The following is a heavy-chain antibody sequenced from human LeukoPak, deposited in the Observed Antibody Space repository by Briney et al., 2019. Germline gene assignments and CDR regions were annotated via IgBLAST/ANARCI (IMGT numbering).Heavy chain of an antibody. CDR3: ARVSYSSSWYYYYYYMDV. CDR2: ISSSGSTI. CDR1: GFTFSDYY. Sequence: GGSLRLSCAASGFTFSDYYMSWIRQAPGKGLEWVSYISSSGSTIYYADSVKGRFTISRDNAKNSLYLQMNSLRAEDTAVYYCARVSYSSSWYYYYYYMDVRGKGTTVTVSS. J-gene: IGHJ6*03. V-gene: IGHV3-11*01. D-gene: IGHD6-13*01.